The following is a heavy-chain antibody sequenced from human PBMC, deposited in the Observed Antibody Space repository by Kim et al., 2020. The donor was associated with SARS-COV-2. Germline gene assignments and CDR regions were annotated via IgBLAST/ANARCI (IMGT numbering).Heavy chain of an antibody. Sequence: GGPLRLSCAASGFTFDDYAMHWVRQAPGKGLEWVSGISWNSGSIGYADSVKGRFTISRDNAKNSLYLQMNSLRAEDTALYYCAKDIGDGYNKYYFDYWGQGTLVTVSS. D-gene: IGHD5-12*01. J-gene: IGHJ4*02. CDR1: GFTFDDYA. CDR3: AKDIGDGYNKYYFDY. V-gene: IGHV3-9*01. CDR2: ISWNSGSI.